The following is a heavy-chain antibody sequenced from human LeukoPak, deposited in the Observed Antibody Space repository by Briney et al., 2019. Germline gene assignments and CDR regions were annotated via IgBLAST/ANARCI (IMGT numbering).Heavy chain of an antibody. D-gene: IGHD6-13*01. CDR3: ARATSTSSSWVPSFHY. CDR1: GGSISSYY. J-gene: IGHJ4*02. V-gene: IGHV4-59*01. CDR2: IYYSGST. Sequence: SETLSLTCTVSGGSISSYYWSWIRQPPGKGLEWIGYIYYSGSTNYNPSLKSRVTISVDTSKNQFSLKLSSVTAADTAVYCCARATSTSSSWVPSFHYWGQGTLVTVSS.